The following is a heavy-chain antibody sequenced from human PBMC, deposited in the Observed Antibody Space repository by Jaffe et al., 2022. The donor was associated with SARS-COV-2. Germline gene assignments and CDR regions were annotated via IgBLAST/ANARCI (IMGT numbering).Heavy chain of an antibody. CDR2: ISGSGGST. V-gene: IGHV3-23*01. D-gene: IGHD4-17*01. CDR1: GFTFSSYA. Sequence: EVQLLESGGGLVQPGGSLRLSCAASGFTFSSYAMSWVRQAPGKGLEWVSAISGSGGSTYYADSVKGRFTISRDNSKNTLYLQMNSLRAEDTAVYYCAKSLHNGDYAIGGMDVWGQGTTVTVSS. CDR3: AKSLHNGDYAIGGMDV. J-gene: IGHJ6*02.